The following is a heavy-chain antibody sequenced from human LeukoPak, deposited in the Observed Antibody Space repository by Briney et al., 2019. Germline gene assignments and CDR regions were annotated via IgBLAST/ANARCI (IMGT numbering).Heavy chain of an antibody. CDR2: INHSGST. J-gene: IGHJ4*02. CDR1: GGSFSGYY. V-gene: IGHV4-34*01. CDR3: AGTGLFFDY. Sequence: SETLSLTCAVYGGSFSGYYWSWIRQPPGKGLEWIGEINHSGSTNYNPPLKSRVTISVDTSKNQFSLKLSSVTAADTAVYYCAGTGLFFDYWSQGTLVTVSS. D-gene: IGHD7-27*01.